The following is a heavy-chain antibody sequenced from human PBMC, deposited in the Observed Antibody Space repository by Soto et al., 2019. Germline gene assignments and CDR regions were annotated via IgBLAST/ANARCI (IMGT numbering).Heavy chain of an antibody. CDR1: GGSISNYY. J-gene: IGHJ4*02. Sequence: SETLSLTCTVSGGSISNYYWSWIRQPPGKGLEWIGYIYYTGSTNYNPSLKSRVTISVDTSKNHFSLKLTSVTAADTAVYYCARAMSPSWGSYPVDHWGQGTLVTVSS. V-gene: IGHV4-59*01. CDR3: ARAMSPSWGSYPVDH. D-gene: IGHD3-16*02. CDR2: IYYTGST.